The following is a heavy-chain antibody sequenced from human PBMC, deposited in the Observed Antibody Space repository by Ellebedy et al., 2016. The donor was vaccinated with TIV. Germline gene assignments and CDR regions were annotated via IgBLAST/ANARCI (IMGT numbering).Heavy chain of an antibody. Sequence: GGPLRLSCAASGISFRSYWMTWVRQAPGKGLEWVANIYQEGSEKYYVESVKGRFIVSRDNAKNSLYLQMNSLRVEDTAVYYCATDGSYGDYLSPTHAFVIWGQGTMVTVSS. CDR3: ATDGSYGDYLSPTHAFVI. CDR1: GISFRSYW. V-gene: IGHV3-7*01. D-gene: IGHD4-17*01. CDR2: IYQEGSEK. J-gene: IGHJ3*02.